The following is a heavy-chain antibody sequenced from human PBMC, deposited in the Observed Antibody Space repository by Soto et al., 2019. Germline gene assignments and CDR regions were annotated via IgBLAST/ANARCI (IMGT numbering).Heavy chain of an antibody. CDR1: GYTFTSYG. Sequence: QGQRVQSGAEVKKPGASVKVSCKASGYTFTSYGISWVRQAPGQGLEWMGWISAKKGNTKYAQKFQGRVTMTTDTSTSTAYMELRSLRSDDTAVYYWAREILSPDCYFHGMDVWGQGTTVTVSS. CDR3: AREILSPDCYFHGMDV. CDR2: ISAKKGNT. J-gene: IGHJ6*02. V-gene: IGHV1-18*04. D-gene: IGHD2-15*01.